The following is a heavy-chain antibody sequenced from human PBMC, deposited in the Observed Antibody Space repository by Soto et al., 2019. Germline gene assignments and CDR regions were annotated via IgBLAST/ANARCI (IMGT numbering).Heavy chain of an antibody. D-gene: IGHD3-10*01. J-gene: IGHJ4*02. Sequence: EVQLVESGGGLVQPGGSLRLSCAASGFTFSSYSMNWVRQAPGKGLEWISYISYSSSSIQYADSVKGRFTISRDNAKNSLYLQMSSVRDEDTAVYYCARAGAGTGYWGQGTLVPVAS. CDR3: ARAGAGTGY. CDR1: GFTFSSYS. V-gene: IGHV3-48*02. CDR2: ISYSSSSI.